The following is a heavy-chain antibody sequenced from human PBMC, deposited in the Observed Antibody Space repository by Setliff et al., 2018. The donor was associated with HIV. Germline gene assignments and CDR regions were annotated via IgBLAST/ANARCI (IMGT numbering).Heavy chain of an antibody. D-gene: IGHD3-10*01. J-gene: IGHJ4*02. CDR1: GYTFSNFY. CDR2: INPGSGAT. Sequence: ASVKVSCKASGYTFSNFYIHWVRQAPGQGLEWVGAINPGSGATFYAQRFQGRVALSRDTSTSTAHMELSSLRSEETALYYCAREMTGGYFDDWGQGTLVTVS. CDR3: AREMTGGYFDD. V-gene: IGHV1-46*01.